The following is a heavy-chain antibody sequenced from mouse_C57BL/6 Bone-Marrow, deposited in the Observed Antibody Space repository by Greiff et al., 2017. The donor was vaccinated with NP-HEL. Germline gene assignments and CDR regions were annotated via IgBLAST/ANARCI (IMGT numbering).Heavy chain of an antibody. V-gene: IGHV3-8*01. D-gene: IGHD1-1*01. CDR3: ARRAVVAPYAMDY. J-gene: IGHJ4*01. CDR1: GYSITSDY. CDR2: ISYSGST. Sequence: EVKLMESGPGLAKPSQTLSLPCSVTGYSITSDYWNWIRKFPGNKLEYMGYISYSGSTYYNPSLKSRISITRDTSKNQYYLQLNSVTTEDTATYYCARRAVVAPYAMDYWGQGTSVTVSS.